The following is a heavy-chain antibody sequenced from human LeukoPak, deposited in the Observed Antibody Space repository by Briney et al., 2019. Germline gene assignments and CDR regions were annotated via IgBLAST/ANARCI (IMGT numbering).Heavy chain of an antibody. Sequence: SETLSLTCTVSGGSISSYYWSWIRQPPGKGLEWIGYIYYSGSTNYNPSLKSQVTISVDTSKNQFSLKLSSVTAADTAVYYCAREAASSAFDIWGQGTMVTVSS. CDR3: AREAASSAFDI. J-gene: IGHJ3*02. CDR1: GGSISSYY. CDR2: IYYSGST. V-gene: IGHV4-59*01. D-gene: IGHD6-13*01.